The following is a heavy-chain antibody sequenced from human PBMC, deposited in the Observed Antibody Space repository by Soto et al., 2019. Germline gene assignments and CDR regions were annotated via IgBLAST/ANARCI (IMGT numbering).Heavy chain of an antibody. J-gene: IGHJ4*02. CDR1: GFSLSTSGMC. V-gene: IGHV2-70*01. CDR2: IDWDDDK. D-gene: IGHD6-13*01. CDR3: ARISGGKFTYSSSWWQFDY. Sequence: SGPTLVNPTQTLTLTCTFSGFSLSTSGMCVSWIRQPPGKALEWLALIDWDDDKYYSTSLKTRLTISKDTSKNQVVLTMTNMDPVDTATYYCARISGGKFTYSSSWWQFDYWGQGTLVTVSS.